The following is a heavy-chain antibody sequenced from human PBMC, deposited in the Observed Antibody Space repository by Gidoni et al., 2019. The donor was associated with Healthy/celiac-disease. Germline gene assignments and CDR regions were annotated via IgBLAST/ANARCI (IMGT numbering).Heavy chain of an antibody. Sequence: QVQLVQSGAEVKKPGSSVKVSCKASGGTFSSSALSWVRQAPGQGLEWMGGIIPIFGTANYAQKVQGRGTITADKSTSTAYMELSSLRSEDTAVYYWARDYEEGEEWLSPFDYWGQGTLVTVSS. CDR2: IIPIFGTA. V-gene: IGHV1-69*06. D-gene: IGHD3-3*01. CDR1: GGTFSSSA. CDR3: ARDYEEGEEWLSPFDY. J-gene: IGHJ4*02.